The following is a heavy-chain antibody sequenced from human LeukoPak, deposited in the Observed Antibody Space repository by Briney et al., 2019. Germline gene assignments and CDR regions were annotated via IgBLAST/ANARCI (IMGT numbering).Heavy chain of an antibody. Sequence: GGSLRLSRAASGFSFSTYWMTWVRQAPGKGLEWVSSISSSSSYIYYADSVKGRFTISRDNAKNSLYLQMNSLRAEDTAVYYCAREIAVAGTDYWGQGTLVTVSS. D-gene: IGHD6-19*01. CDR3: AREIAVAGTDY. J-gene: IGHJ4*02. CDR1: GFSFSTYW. CDR2: ISSSSSYI. V-gene: IGHV3-21*01.